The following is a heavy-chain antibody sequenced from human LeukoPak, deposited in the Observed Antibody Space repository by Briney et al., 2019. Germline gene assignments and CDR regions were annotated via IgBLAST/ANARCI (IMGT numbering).Heavy chain of an antibody. Sequence: GGSLRLSCAASGFTFSVYYMSWIRQAPGKGLEWVSYISSSGSTIYYADSVKGRFTISRDNAKNSLYLQMNSLRAEDTAVYYCARDPSVYDPPGYYFDYWGQGTLVTVSS. CDR1: GFTFSVYY. V-gene: IGHV3-11*04. J-gene: IGHJ4*02. CDR3: ARDPSVYDPPGYYFDY. CDR2: ISSSGSTI. D-gene: IGHD3-3*01.